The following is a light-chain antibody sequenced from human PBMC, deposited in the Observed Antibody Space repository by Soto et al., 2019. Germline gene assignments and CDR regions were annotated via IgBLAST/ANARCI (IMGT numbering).Light chain of an antibody. J-gene: IGKJ5*01. CDR2: LTS. CDR1: QTVNSR. CDR3: QQRSNWPPA. Sequence: EIVLTQSPATLSSFPGERATLSCRASQTVNSRLAWYQHKPGQAPRLLIYLTSNRATDIPARFSGSGSGTDFTLTISSLEPEDFAVYYCQQRSNWPPAFGQGTRLEIK. V-gene: IGKV3-11*01.